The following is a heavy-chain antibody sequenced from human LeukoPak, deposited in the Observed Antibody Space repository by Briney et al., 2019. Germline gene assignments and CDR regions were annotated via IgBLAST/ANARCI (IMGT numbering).Heavy chain of an antibody. J-gene: IGHJ4*02. CDR1: GDSISNTNW. V-gene: IGHV4-4*02. CDR2: VNLQGST. CDR3: AREGGPYRPLDY. Sequence: PSETLSLTCGVSGDSISNTNWWTWVRQPPGKGLEWIGEVNLQGSTNYNPSLKSRVAISVDKSENHISLKLTSVTAADTAVYYSAREGGPYRPLDYSGQGTLVTVAS.